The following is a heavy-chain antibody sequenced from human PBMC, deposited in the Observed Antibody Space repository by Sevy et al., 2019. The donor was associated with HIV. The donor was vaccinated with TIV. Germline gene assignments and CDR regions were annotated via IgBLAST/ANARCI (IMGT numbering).Heavy chain of an antibody. D-gene: IGHD3-22*01. Sequence: GGSLRLSCSASGFNISPYALHWVRQTPGKGLQWLAVISKDGTNKDYADFEKGRFSLSRDNSKNTLYLQMSNLRPEDTAVYYCAKEEYYYDSHSADWFDPWGQGTLVTVSS. V-gene: IGHV3-30*04. CDR2: ISKDGTNK. CDR1: GFNISPYA. J-gene: IGHJ5*02. CDR3: AKEEYYYDSHSADWFDP.